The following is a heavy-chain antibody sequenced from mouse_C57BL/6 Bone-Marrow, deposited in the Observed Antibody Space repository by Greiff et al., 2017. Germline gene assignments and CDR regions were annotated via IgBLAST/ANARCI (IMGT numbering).Heavy chain of an antibody. CDR1: GFNIKDDY. D-gene: IGHD2-3*01. CDR3: SSFDGNYFDC. Sequence: EVQLQQSGAELVRPGASVQLSCTASGFNIKDDYIHWVKQRPEQGLEWIGWIDPEIGDTEYASKFQGKATITSNTSSKTAYLQLSSLTSEDTAVYYCSSFDGNYFDCWGQGTPLTVAS. CDR2: IDPEIGDT. J-gene: IGHJ2*01. V-gene: IGHV14-4*01.